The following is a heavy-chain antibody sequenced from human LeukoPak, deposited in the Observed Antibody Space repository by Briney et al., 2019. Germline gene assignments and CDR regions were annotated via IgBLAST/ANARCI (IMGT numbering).Heavy chain of an antibody. CDR3: ARADSGYEYYYYYYMDV. CDR1: GFTFSSYA. Sequence: NPGGSLRLSCAASGFTFSSYAMHWVRQAPGKGLEWVAVISYDGSNKYYADSVKGRFTISRDNSKNTLYLQMNSLRAEDTAVYYCARADSGYEYYYYYYMDVWGKGTTVTVSS. CDR2: ISYDGSNK. V-gene: IGHV3-30*04. J-gene: IGHJ6*03. D-gene: IGHD5-12*01.